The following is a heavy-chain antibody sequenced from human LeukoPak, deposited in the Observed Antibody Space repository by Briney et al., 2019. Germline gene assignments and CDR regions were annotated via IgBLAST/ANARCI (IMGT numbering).Heavy chain of an antibody. Sequence: GESLKISCKVSGYSFTTYWIGWVRQMPGKGLEWMGIIYPGDSDTRYSPSFQGQVTISADKSISTAYLQWSSLKASDTAMYYCARHGGGYCRSTSCYLFDPWGQGTLVTVSP. CDR1: GYSFTTYW. J-gene: IGHJ5*02. D-gene: IGHD2-2*01. CDR2: IYPGDSDT. CDR3: ARHGGGYCRSTSCYLFDP. V-gene: IGHV5-51*01.